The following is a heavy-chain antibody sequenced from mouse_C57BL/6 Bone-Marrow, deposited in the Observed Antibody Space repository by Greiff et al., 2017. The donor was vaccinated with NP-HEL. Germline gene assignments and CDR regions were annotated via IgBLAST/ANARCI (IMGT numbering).Heavy chain of an antibody. CDR1: GFTFSSYA. CDR2: ISDGGSYT. CDR3: ERSGALLLRAWFAY. D-gene: IGHD1-1*01. J-gene: IGHJ3*01. V-gene: IGHV5-4*03. Sequence: EVKLVESGGGLVKPGGSLKLSCAASGFTFSSYAMSWVRQTPEQRLEWVATISDGGSYTYYPDNVKGRFTISRDNAKNNLYLQMSHLKSEDTAVYYCERSGALLLRAWFAYWGQGTLVTVSA.